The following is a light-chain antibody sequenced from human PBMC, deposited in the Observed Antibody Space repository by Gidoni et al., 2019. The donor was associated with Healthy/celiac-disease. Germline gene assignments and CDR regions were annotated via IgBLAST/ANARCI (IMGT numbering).Light chain of an antibody. V-gene: IGLV2-11*01. CDR1: SSDVGGYNY. Sequence: QSALTKPRSVSGSPGQSVTIPCPGTSSDVGGYNYVSWYQQHPGKAPKLMIYDVSKRPSGVPDRFSGSKSGNTASLTISGLQAEDEADYYCCSYAGSYTLVFGGGTKLTVL. CDR3: CSYAGSYTLV. CDR2: DVS. J-gene: IGLJ2*01.